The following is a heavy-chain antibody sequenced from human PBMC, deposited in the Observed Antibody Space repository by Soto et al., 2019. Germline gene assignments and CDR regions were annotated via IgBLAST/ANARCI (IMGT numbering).Heavy chain of an antibody. CDR1: GHTFTVYY. D-gene: IGHD1-26*01. V-gene: IGHV1-2*04. CDR2: THXNSGGX. CDR3: ARVSGSYWSYFDY. J-gene: IGHJ4*02. Sequence: GXXVKVSCKASGHTFTVYYMHWVRQAPGQVLECMGRTHXNSGGXNYAKKSQGWXXMTRDTSXXTAYMELSRLRSHHTAVYYCARVSGSYWSYFDYWGQETLVTVSS.